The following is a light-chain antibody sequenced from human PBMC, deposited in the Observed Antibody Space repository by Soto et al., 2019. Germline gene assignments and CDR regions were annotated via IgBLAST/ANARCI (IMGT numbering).Light chain of an antibody. J-gene: IGLJ1*01. CDR1: SSDVGGYKY. CDR2: DVS. V-gene: IGLV2-14*01. CDR3: SSYTSSSSLLV. Sequence: QSALTQPASVSGSPGQSITISCTGTSSDVGGYKYVSWYQQHPGKAPKLMIYDVSNRPSGVSNRISGSKSGNTAALTISGLQAEDEADYYCSSYTSSSSLLVFGTGTKLTVL.